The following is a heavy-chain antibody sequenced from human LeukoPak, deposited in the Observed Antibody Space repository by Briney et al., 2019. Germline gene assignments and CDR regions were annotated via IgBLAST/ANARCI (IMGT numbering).Heavy chain of an antibody. J-gene: IGHJ4*02. D-gene: IGHD2-2*01. V-gene: IGHV1-2*06. CDR2: INPNSGDT. CDR3: ARDYCSSTSCLFDY. Sequence: APVKVSCKASGYTFTGYYMHWVRQAPGQGLEWMGRINPNSGDTNYAQKFQGRVTMTRDTSISTAYMELSRLRSDDTAVYYCARDYCSSTSCLFDYWGQGTLVTVSS. CDR1: GYTFTGYY.